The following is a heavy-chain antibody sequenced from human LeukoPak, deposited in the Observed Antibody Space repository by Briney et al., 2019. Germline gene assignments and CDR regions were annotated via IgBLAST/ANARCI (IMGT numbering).Heavy chain of an antibody. V-gene: IGHV3-64*01. CDR3: ASRFCTSTSCSHFDY. D-gene: IGHD2-2*01. J-gene: IGHJ4*02. Sequence: PGGSLRLSCAASGFTFSNYAMHWIRQAPGKGLEYVSAISGNGESVYYANSVKGRFTISRDNSKNTLYPQMGSLRVDDMAVYYCASRFCTSTSCSHFDYWGQGTLVTVSS. CDR1: GFTFSNYA. CDR2: ISGNGESV.